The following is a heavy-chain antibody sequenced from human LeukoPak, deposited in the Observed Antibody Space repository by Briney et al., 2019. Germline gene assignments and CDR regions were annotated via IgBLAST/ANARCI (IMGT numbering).Heavy chain of an antibody. CDR3: ASGSWSRRFAP. Sequence: PSETLSLTCTVSGGSISSYYWSWIRQPPGKGLEWIGYIYTSGSTNYNPSLKSRATISAERSKNQFSLKLTSVTAADTAVYYCASGSWSRRFAPWGQGTLVTVSS. CDR1: GGSISSYY. V-gene: IGHV4-4*09. CDR2: IYTSGST. D-gene: IGHD3-10*01. J-gene: IGHJ5*02.